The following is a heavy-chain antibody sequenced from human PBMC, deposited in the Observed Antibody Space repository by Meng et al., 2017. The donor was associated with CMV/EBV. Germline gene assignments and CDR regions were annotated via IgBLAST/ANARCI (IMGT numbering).Heavy chain of an antibody. Sequence: SGYSFTSYWIGWERQMPGKGLEWMGIIYPGDSDTRYSPSFQGQVTISADKSISTAYLQWSSLKASDTAMYYCARIDSSGYYYNWFDPWGQGTLVTVS. J-gene: IGHJ5*02. CDR3: ARIDSSGYYYNWFDP. V-gene: IGHV5-51*01. CDR2: IYPGDSDT. D-gene: IGHD3-22*01. CDR1: GYSFTSYW.